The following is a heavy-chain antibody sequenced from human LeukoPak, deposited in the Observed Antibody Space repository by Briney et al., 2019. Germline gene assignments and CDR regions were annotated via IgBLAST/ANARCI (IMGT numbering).Heavy chain of an antibody. D-gene: IGHD3-9*01. V-gene: IGHV4-59*01. CDR1: GGSISGYY. Sequence: PSETLSLTCTVSGGSISGYYWNWIRQPPGKGLEWIGYIYYSGSTNYNLSLKSRVTISVDTSKNQFSLKLSAVTAADTAVYYCARGLYYDILTGYRNNDAFDIWGQGTMVTVSS. CDR2: IYYSGST. J-gene: IGHJ3*02. CDR3: ARGLYYDILTGYRNNDAFDI.